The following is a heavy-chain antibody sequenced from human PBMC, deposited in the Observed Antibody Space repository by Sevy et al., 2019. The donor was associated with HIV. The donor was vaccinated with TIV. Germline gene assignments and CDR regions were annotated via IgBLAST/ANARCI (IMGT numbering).Heavy chain of an antibody. CDR1: GFTFSRYS. D-gene: IGHD3-3*01. V-gene: IGHV3-48*02. CDR2: ISSSSSTI. Sequence: GVSLRLSCAASGFTFSRYSLNWVRQAPGKGLEWVSYISSSSSTIYYADSVKGRFTISRDNAKNSLYLQMNSLRDEDTAVYYCARIPQDFWSGYSYYFDYWGQGTLVTVSS. J-gene: IGHJ4*02. CDR3: ARIPQDFWSGYSYYFDY.